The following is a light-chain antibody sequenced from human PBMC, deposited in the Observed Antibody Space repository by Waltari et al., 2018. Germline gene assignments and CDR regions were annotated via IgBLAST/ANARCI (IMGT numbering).Light chain of an antibody. CDR2: DAS. CDR1: DDISQH. J-gene: IGKJ2*02. CDR3: QQYDNLPRT. Sequence: IQMTQSPSSLSASVGDRATITCQASDDISQHVNWYQQKPGKVPRLLIYDASKLKTGVPSRFSGSCSRTDFTLTISSLQPEDIATYYCQQYDNLPRTFGQGTKLE. V-gene: IGKV1-33*01.